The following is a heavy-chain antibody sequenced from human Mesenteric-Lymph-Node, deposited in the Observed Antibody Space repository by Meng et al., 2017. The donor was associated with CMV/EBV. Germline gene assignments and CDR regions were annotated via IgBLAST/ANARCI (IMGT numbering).Heavy chain of an antibody. CDR2: FEPEYGKT. D-gene: IGHD6-19*01. CDR1: GNTLRELS. Sequence: ASVKVSCKVSGNTLRELSIHWVRQAPGKGLEWMGGFEPEYGKTIYAQTFQGRVTMTEDTSTDTAYMELSSLRSEDTAVYYCARVGWEYYYYGMDVWGQGTTVTVSS. J-gene: IGHJ6*02. V-gene: IGHV1-24*01. CDR3: ARVGWEYYYYGMDV.